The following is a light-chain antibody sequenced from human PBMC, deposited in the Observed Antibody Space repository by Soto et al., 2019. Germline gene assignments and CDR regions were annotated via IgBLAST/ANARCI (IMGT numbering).Light chain of an antibody. J-gene: IGKJ2*01. CDR1: QSVSSSY. CDR3: QQYGSSPRT. Sequence: EIVLTQSPGTLSLSPGERATLSCRASQSVSSSYLAWYQQKPGQAPRLLIYDASSRATGIPDRFSGSGSGTDFTLTISRLAPEDFAVYYCQQYGSSPRTFGQGTKLEIK. V-gene: IGKV3-20*01. CDR2: DAS.